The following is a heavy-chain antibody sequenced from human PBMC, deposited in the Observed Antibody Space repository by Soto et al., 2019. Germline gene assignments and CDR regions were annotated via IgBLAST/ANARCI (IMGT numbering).Heavy chain of an antibody. V-gene: IGHV1-8*01. Sequence: QVQLVQSGAEVKKPGASVKVSCKASGYTFTSYDINWVRQATGQGLEWMGWMNPNSGNIGYAQKFQGRVTMTRDTSISTAYMELSSLRSEDTAVYYCAKSSDSGGSWFDYWGQGTLVTVSS. CDR3: AKSSDSGGSWFDY. D-gene: IGHD2-15*01. J-gene: IGHJ4*02. CDR1: GYTFTSYD. CDR2: MNPNSGNI.